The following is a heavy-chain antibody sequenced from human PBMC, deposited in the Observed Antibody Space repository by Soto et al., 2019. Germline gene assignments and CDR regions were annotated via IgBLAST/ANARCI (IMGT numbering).Heavy chain of an antibody. CDR3: ARGGSGRYDY. CDR1: GFTFSSHN. D-gene: IGHD1-26*01. J-gene: IGHJ4*02. Sequence: GGSLRLSCAASGFTFSSHNIYWFRQPPGKGLEWVSSIGTSDGSIYYAASVRGRFTISRHNSKNTLYLQMNSLRGDDTAVYYCARGGSGRYDYWGQGTLVTVSS. CDR2: IGTSDGSI. V-gene: IGHV3-21*04.